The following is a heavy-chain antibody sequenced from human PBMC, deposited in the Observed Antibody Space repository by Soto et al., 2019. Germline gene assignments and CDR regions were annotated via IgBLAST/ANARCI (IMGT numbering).Heavy chain of an antibody. CDR3: ARDQEGVVAPDY. D-gene: IGHD2-15*01. CDR1: GFTFSSYS. J-gene: IGHJ4*01. Sequence: EVQLVESGGGLVKPGGSLRLSCAASGFTFSSYSMNWVRQAPGKGLEWVSSISSSSSYIYYADSVKGRFTISRDNAKNSLYLQMNSLRAEDTAVYYCARDQEGVVAPDYWGHGTLVTVSS. V-gene: IGHV3-21*01. CDR2: ISSSSSYI.